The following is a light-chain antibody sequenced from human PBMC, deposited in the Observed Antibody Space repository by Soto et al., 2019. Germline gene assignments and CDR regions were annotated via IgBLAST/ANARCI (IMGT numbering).Light chain of an antibody. V-gene: IGLV2-23*01. Sequence: QSALTQPASVSGSPGQSITISCTGTSSDVGTYNLVSWYQQHPGKAPKLIIYEGSKRPSGVSHRFSGSRSGITASLTISGLQAEDEADYYCCSYAATNTLFGGGTKLTVL. CDR2: EGS. CDR3: CSYAATNTL. J-gene: IGLJ2*01. CDR1: SSDVGTYNL.